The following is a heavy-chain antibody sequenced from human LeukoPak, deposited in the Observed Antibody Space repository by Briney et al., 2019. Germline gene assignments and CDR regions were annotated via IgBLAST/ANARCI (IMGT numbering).Heavy chain of an antibody. CDR3: ARNQLPGRYTIFGVVIGSWFDP. J-gene: IGHJ5*02. D-gene: IGHD3-3*01. Sequence: SQTLSLTCAVSGCSISSGYYWGWIRQPPGKGLEWIGSIYHSGSTYYNPSLKSRVTISVDTSKNQFSLKLSSVTAADTAVYYCARNQLPGRYTIFGVVIGSWFDPWGQGTLVTVSS. CDR2: IYHSGST. CDR1: GCSISSGYY. V-gene: IGHV4-38-2*01.